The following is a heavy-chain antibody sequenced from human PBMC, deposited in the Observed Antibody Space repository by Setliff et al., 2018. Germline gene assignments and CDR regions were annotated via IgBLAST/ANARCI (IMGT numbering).Heavy chain of an antibody. CDR2: IYTSWST. J-gene: IGHJ6*03. CDR3: ARMSGFLYMDV. Sequence: SCTVSGGSIGSASYYWSWIRQTAGKGLEWIGRIYTSWSTNYNPSLKGRATLSIDASKKQFSLKLTSVTAADTAVYYCARMSGFLYMDVWGKGTTVTVSS. V-gene: IGHV4-61*02. CDR1: GGSIGSASYY. D-gene: IGHD3-3*01.